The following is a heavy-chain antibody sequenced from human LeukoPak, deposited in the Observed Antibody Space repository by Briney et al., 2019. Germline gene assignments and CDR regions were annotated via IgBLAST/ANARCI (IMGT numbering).Heavy chain of an antibody. J-gene: IGHJ6*03. CDR3: ARDKEYSSSWYEFYGLNYYYYYMDV. D-gene: IGHD6-13*01. V-gene: IGHV1-18*01. CDR1: GYSFTNYA. CDR2: ISAYNGNT. Sequence: ASVKVSCKASGYSFTNYAMNWVRQAPGQGLEWMGWISAYNGNTNYAQKLQGRVTMTTDTSTSTAYMELRSLRSDDTAVYYCARDKEYSSSWYEFYGLNYYYYYMDVWGKGTTVTVSS.